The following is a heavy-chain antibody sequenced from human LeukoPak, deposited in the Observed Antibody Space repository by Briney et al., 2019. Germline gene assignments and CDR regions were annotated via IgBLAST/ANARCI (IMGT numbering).Heavy chain of an antibody. CDR1: GFTFSSYW. J-gene: IGHJ6*03. D-gene: IGHD3-10*01. Sequence: GGSLRLSCAASGFTFSSYWMSWVRQAPGKGLEWVANIKQDGSEKYYVDSVKGRFTISRDNAKNSLYLQMNSLRAEDTAVYYCAGGSGSYRTPYYYMDVWGTGTTVTVSS. V-gene: IGHV3-7*03. CDR3: AGGSGSYRTPYYYMDV. CDR2: IKQDGSEK.